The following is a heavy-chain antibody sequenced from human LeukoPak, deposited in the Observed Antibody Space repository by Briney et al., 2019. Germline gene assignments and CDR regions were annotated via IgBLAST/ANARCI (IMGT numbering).Heavy chain of an antibody. Sequence: GGSLRLSCAASGFTFSSHWMSWVRQAPGKGLEWVANIKETGGKKYYVDSVKGRFTISRDNAKNSLYLQMNSLRAEDTAVYYCGRDGVTSSVDYWGQGTLVTVSS. V-gene: IGHV3-7*01. CDR2: IKETGGKK. CDR3: GRDGVTSSVDY. CDR1: GFTFSSHW. J-gene: IGHJ4*02. D-gene: IGHD2-21*02.